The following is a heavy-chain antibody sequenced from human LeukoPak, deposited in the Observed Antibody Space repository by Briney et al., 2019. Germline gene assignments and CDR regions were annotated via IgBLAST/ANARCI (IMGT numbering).Heavy chain of an antibody. Sequence: PSETLSLTCTVSGVSISSSSYYWGWIRQPPGKGLEWIGSIYYSGSTYYNPSLKSRVTISLDTSKNQFSLKLSSVTAADTAVYYCARRLAYYYGSGSYSNFDYWGQGTLVTVSS. CDR1: GVSISSSSYY. J-gene: IGHJ4*02. D-gene: IGHD3-10*01. CDR2: IYYSGST. CDR3: ARRLAYYYGSGSYSNFDY. V-gene: IGHV4-39*01.